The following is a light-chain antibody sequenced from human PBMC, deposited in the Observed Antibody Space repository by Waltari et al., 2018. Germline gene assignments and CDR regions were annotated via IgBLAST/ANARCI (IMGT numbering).Light chain of an antibody. CDR3: QVWVRSSDHRV. CDR2: YER. V-gene: IGLV3-21*04. J-gene: IGLJ2*01. CDR1: NIGDKS. Sequence: SYVLTQPPSVSVAPGKTASITCGGNNIGDKSVYWYQQKPGKAPVLVIYYERDRPSGIPERCSGSNSGNTATLAISRVEAGDESDYYCQVWVRSSDHRVFGGGTKLTVL.